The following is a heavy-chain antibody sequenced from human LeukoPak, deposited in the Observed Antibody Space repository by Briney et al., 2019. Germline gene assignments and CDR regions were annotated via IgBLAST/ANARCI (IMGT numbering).Heavy chain of an antibody. Sequence: GGSLRLSCAASGFTFSNAWMSWVRQAPGKGLEWVSFISSSSSSIYYADSVKGRFTIYRDNAKNSLYLQMNSLRAEDTAVYYCAINPNWGQGTLVTVSS. CDR1: GFTFSNAW. CDR3: AINPN. V-gene: IGHV3-48*01. CDR2: ISSSSSSI. J-gene: IGHJ4*02.